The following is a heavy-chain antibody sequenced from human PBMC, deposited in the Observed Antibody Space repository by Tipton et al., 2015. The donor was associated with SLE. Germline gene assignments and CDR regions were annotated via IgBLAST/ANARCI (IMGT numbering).Heavy chain of an antibody. CDR3: ARDSPTGYSYGSNAFDI. Sequence: GSLRLSCAASGFTFSSYWMNWVRQAPGKGLEWVSSISSSSSYIYYADSVKGRFTISRDNAKNSLYLQMNSLRAEDTAVYYCARDSPTGYSYGSNAFDIWGQGTMVTVSS. J-gene: IGHJ3*02. CDR1: GFTFSSYW. D-gene: IGHD5-18*01. CDR2: ISSSSSYI. V-gene: IGHV3-21*01.